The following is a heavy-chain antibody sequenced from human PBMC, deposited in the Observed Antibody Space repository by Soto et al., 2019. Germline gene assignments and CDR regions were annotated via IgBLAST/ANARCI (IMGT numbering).Heavy chain of an antibody. CDR2: MQPSTGRT. D-gene: IGHD1-26*01. CDR3: ARGVSAGVDY. J-gene: IGHJ4*02. Sequence: ASVKVSSKASGFRLTSLDINWVRQSAGQGLEWMGWMQPSTGRTGYAQKFQGRVTMTRDTSINTAYMELTTLTSDDTAFYYCARGVSAGVDYWGQGTLVTVSS. V-gene: IGHV1-8*01. CDR1: GFRLTSLD.